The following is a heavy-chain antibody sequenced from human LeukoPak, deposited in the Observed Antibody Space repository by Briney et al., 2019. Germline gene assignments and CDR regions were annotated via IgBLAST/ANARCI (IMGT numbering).Heavy chain of an antibody. CDR3: ARGSSIAARNDYYYMDV. CDR2: IYPGDSDT. J-gene: IGHJ6*03. D-gene: IGHD6-6*01. V-gene: IGHV5-51*01. Sequence: GESLKISCKGSGYSFTSYWIGWVRHMPGKGLEWMGIIYPGDSDTRYSPSFQGQVTISAHKSISTAYLQWSSLKASDTAMYYCARGSSIAARNDYYYMDVWGKGTTVTVSS. CDR1: GYSFTSYW.